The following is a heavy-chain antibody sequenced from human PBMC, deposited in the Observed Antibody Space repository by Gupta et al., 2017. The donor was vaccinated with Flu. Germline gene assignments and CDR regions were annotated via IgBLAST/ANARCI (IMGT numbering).Heavy chain of an antibody. V-gene: IGHV3-48*01. J-gene: IGHJ6*02. CDR2: ISSSSSST. CDR1: FSYYN. Sequence: FSYYNLNWVGRAPGKGLGWVSYISSSSSSTHYSDSVKGRVTVSRDNARNSLYLQMNSLRAEDTAVYYCAIDRVPTSGMDVWRQGTTVTVSS. CDR3: AIDRVPTSGMDV. D-gene: IGHD3-10*01.